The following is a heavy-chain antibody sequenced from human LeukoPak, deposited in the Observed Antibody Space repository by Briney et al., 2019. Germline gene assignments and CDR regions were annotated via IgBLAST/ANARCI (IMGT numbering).Heavy chain of an antibody. CDR3: ASRPGPRSSAFDI. Sequence: SETLSLTCTVSGGSISSSSYYWGWIRQPPGKGLEWIGSIYYSGSTNYNPSLKSRVTISVDTSKNQFSLKLSSVTAADTAVYYCASRPGPRSSAFDIWGQGTMVTVSS. CDR1: GGSISSSSYY. V-gene: IGHV4-39*07. CDR2: IYYSGST. J-gene: IGHJ3*02.